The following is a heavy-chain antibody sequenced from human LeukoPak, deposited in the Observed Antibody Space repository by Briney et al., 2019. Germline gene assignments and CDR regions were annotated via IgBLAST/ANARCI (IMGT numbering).Heavy chain of an antibody. CDR3: ASYGNYDFWSGYYDFDY. J-gene: IGHJ4*02. Sequence: SETLSLTCTVSGGSISSSSYYWGWIRQPPGKGLEWIGSIYYSGSTYYNPSLKSRVTISVDTSKNQFSLKLSSVTAADTAVYYCASYGNYDFWSGYYDFDYWGQGTLVTVSS. CDR1: GGSISSSSYY. V-gene: IGHV4-39*01. D-gene: IGHD3-3*01. CDR2: IYYSGST.